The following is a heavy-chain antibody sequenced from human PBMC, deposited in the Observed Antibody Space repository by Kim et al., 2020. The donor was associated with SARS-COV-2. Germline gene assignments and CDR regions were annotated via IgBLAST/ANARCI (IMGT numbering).Heavy chain of an antibody. Sequence: SETLSLTCAVYGGSFSGYYWSWIRQPPGKGLEWIGEINHSGSTNYNPSLKSRVTISVDTSKNQFSLKLSSVTAADTAVYYCARGWNYGSGSGGYYFDYWGKGTLVTVSS. CDR3: ARGWNYGSGSGGYYFDY. J-gene: IGHJ4*02. CDR2: INHSGST. D-gene: IGHD3-10*01. CDR1: GGSFSGYY. V-gene: IGHV4-34*01.